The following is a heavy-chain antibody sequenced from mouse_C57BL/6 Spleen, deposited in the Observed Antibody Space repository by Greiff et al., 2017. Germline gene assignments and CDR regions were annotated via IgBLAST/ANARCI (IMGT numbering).Heavy chain of an antibody. CDR1: GYTFTGYW. V-gene: IGHV1-9*01. CDR2: ILPGSGST. Sequence: QVQLQQSGAELMKPGASVKLSCKATGYTFTGYWIEWVKQRPGHGLEWIGEILPGSGSTNYNEKFKGKATLTADTSSNTASMQLSSLTTDDSAIYYCARYGGYDALKFAYWGQGTLVTVSA. CDR3: ARYGGYDALKFAY. D-gene: IGHD1-1*02. J-gene: IGHJ3*01.